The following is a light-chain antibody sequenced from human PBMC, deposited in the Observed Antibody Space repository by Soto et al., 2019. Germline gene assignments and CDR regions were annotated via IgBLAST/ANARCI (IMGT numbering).Light chain of an antibody. CDR2: DAS. Sequence: DIQMTQSPSSLSASVGDRVTITCQASQDISNHLNWYQQKPGKAPKLLIYDASNLETGVPSRFSGSGSGTELTFTISSLQPEDIATYYCQHFDNLPPFTFGQGTRLEIK. CDR1: QDISNH. J-gene: IGKJ5*01. V-gene: IGKV1-33*01. CDR3: QHFDNLPPFT.